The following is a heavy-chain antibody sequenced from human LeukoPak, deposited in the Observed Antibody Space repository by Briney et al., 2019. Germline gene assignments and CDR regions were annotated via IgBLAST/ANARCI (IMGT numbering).Heavy chain of an antibody. CDR2: ISASGGST. J-gene: IGHJ3*02. CDR1: GFTFSTFA. V-gene: IGHV3-23*01. D-gene: IGHD3-9*01. Sequence: GGSLILSCAASGFTFSTFAMSWVRKAPGKVLEWVSIISASGGSTYYADSVKGRYTISRDNSKNTLYLQMNSLRAEDTAVYYCASRQYDILTGYDGALDIWGQGTMVTVSS. CDR3: ASRQYDILTGYDGALDI.